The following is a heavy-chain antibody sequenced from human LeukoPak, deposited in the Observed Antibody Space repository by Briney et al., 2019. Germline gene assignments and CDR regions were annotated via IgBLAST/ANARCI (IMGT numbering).Heavy chain of an antibody. Sequence: PGGSLRLSCAASGFTFHNYAMHWVRQAPGKGLEWVSLIKGNGDTTYNADSRKGRFTISRDNSKNSLYLQINSLRTEDTTLYYCAKDIGSGWSFDYWGQGTLVTVSS. J-gene: IGHJ4*02. CDR2: IKGNGDTT. CDR3: AKDIGSGWSFDY. V-gene: IGHV3-43*02. CDR1: GFTFHNYA. D-gene: IGHD6-19*01.